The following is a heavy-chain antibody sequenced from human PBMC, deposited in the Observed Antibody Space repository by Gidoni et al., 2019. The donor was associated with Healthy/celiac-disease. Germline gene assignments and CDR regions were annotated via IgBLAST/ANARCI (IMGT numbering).Heavy chain of an antibody. D-gene: IGHD6-19*01. J-gene: IGHJ4*02. CDR2: IYYSGST. CDR1: GGSGRSGSYY. V-gene: IGHV4-61*01. CDR3: ARARPPYSSGWTTPDYYFDY. Sequence: QVQLQESGPGLVKPSETLSLTCTVPGGSGRSGSYYRSWIRQPPGKGLEWIGYIYYSGSTNYNPSLKSRVTISVDTSKNQFSLKLSSVTAADTAVYYCARARPPYSSGWTTPDYYFDYWGQGTLVTVSS.